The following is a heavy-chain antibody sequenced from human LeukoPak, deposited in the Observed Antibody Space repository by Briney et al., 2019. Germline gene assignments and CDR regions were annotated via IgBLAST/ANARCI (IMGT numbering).Heavy chain of an antibody. Sequence: PSETLSLTCTVSGGSISSSSYYWGWIRQPPGKGLEWIGSIYYSGSTYYNPSLKSRVPISVDTSKNQFSLKLSSVTAADTAVYYCARMVQYSSSWFDYWGQGTLVTVSS. V-gene: IGHV4-39*01. J-gene: IGHJ4*02. CDR2: IYYSGST. D-gene: IGHD6-13*01. CDR3: ARMVQYSSSWFDY. CDR1: GGSISSSSYY.